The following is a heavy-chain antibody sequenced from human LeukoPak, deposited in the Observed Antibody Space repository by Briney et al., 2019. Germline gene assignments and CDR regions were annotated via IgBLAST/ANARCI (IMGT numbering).Heavy chain of an antibody. CDR1: GFTLSSYN. CDR3: ARGGYCSGGTCYGAGWFDP. Sequence: PGGSLRLSCAASGFTLSSYNMNWVRQAPGKGLEWISYISSRGSTIYYADSVKGRFTISRDNAKNSLYLQMNSLRADDTAVYYCARGGYCSGGTCYGAGWFDPWGQGTLVTVSS. V-gene: IGHV3-48*01. D-gene: IGHD2-15*01. J-gene: IGHJ5*02. CDR2: ISSRGSTI.